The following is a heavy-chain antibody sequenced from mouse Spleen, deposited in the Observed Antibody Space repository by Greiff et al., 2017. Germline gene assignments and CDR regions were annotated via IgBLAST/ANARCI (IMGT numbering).Heavy chain of an antibody. CDR1: GFTFSDYY. CDR2: ISNGGGST. V-gene: IGHV5-12*01. D-gene: IGHD2-2*01. CDR3: ARHGHGYYWYFDV. Sequence: EVKLVESGGGLVQPGGSLKLSCAASGFTFSDYYMYWVRQTPEKRLEWVAYISNGGGSTYYPDTVKGRFTISRDNAKNTLYLQMSRLKSEDTAMYYCARHGHGYYWYFDVWGTGTTVTVSS. J-gene: IGHJ1*03.